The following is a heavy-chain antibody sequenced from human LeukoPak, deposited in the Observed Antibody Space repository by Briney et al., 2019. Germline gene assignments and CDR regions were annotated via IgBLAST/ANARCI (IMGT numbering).Heavy chain of an antibody. V-gene: IGHV4-4*02. CDR2: VFHGGST. CDR1: GGSISSSNW. CDR3: ARGEEHGSGTVQFDY. Sequence: SETLSLTCAVSGGSISSSNWWSWVRQPPRKGLEWIGEVFHGGSTNFNPSLKSRVTISVDRSKNQFSLRLSSVTAADTAVYFCARGEEHGSGTVQFDYWGQGTLVTVSS. J-gene: IGHJ4*02. D-gene: IGHD3-10*01.